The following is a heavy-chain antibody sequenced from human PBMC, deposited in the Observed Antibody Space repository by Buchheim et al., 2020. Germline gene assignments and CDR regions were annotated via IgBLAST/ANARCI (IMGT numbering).Heavy chain of an antibody. CDR1: GFTFSSYG. CDR3: AKNSRTDWEDLNYFDY. CDR2: IRYDGSNK. Sequence: QVQLVESGGGVVQPGRSLRPSCAASGFTFSSYGMHWVRQAPGKGLEWVAFIRYDGSNKYYADSVKGRFTISRDNYKNTLYLQMNSLRAEDTAVYYCAKNSRTDWEDLNYFDYWGQGTL. D-gene: IGHD1-26*01. V-gene: IGHV3-30*02. J-gene: IGHJ4*02.